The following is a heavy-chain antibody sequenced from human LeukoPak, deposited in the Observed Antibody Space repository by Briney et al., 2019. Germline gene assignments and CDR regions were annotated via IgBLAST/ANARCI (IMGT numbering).Heavy chain of an antibody. D-gene: IGHD6-13*01. CDR3: ARYHPAAAGTGAFDI. CDR2: IYYSGST. Sequence: KPSETLSLTCTVSGGSISSYYWSWIRQPPGKGLEWIGYIYYSGSTNYNPSLKSRVTISVDTSKNQFSLKLSSVTAADTAVYYCARYHPAAAGTGAFDIWGQGTMVTVSS. V-gene: IGHV4-59*01. CDR1: GGSISSYY. J-gene: IGHJ3*02.